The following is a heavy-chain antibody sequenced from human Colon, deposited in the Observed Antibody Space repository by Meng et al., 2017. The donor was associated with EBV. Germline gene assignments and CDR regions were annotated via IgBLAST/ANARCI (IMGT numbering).Heavy chain of an antibody. CDR1: GDSISNNW. D-gene: IGHD4-17*01. Sequence: QVLLQEAAPGLLKPSGTLSLTCAVSGDSISNNWWSWVRQPPGKGLEWIGEIYHSGTTNYNPSLRSRVTISVDKSKNQFSLQLTAVTAADTAVYYCARNGDYNPGLYWGQGTLVTVSS. V-gene: IGHV4-4*02. CDR3: ARNGDYNPGLY. CDR2: IYHSGTT. J-gene: IGHJ4*02.